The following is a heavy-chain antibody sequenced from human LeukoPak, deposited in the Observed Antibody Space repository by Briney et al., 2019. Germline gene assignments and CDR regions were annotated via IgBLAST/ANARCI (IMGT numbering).Heavy chain of an antibody. CDR3: ARGDRDTAMFDY. J-gene: IGHJ4*02. CDR1: GGSISSGDYY. D-gene: IGHD5-18*01. V-gene: IGHV4-30-4*01. CDR2: IYYSGST. Sequence: PSQTLSLTCTVSGGSISSGDYYWSWIRQPPGNGLEWIGYIYYSGSTYYNPSLKSRVTISVDTSKNQFSLKLSSVTAADTAVYYCARGDRDTAMFDYWGQGTLVTVSS.